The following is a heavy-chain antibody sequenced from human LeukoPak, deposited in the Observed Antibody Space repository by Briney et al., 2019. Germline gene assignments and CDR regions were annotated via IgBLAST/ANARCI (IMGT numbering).Heavy chain of an antibody. J-gene: IGHJ3*01. Sequence: SQTLSLTFVISGDSVVSNSTACNWIRQSPSRGLEWLGRTYYRSKWYNDYALSVKSRITINPDTSKNQFSLQLNSVTPEDTAVYYCARGGQGDGYSADEAFDFWGQGTMVTVS. D-gene: IGHD5-24*01. V-gene: IGHV6-1*01. CDR3: ARGGQGDGYSADEAFDF. CDR2: TYYRSKWYN. CDR1: GDSVVSNSTA.